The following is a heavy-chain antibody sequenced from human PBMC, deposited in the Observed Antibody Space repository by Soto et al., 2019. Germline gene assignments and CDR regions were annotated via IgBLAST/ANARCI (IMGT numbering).Heavy chain of an antibody. D-gene: IGHD1-20*01. J-gene: IGHJ4*02. V-gene: IGHV3-23*01. CDR2: ISGTGGNT. Sequence: GGCLTLSCAASGFTFSSYAMTWVRQAPGKGLEWVSTISGTGGNTYYADSVKGRFTISRDNSKNTVYLQMNSLRAEDTAVYYCVKAVYLLDFDYWGQGTLVTVSS. CDR3: VKAVYLLDFDY. CDR1: GFTFSSYA.